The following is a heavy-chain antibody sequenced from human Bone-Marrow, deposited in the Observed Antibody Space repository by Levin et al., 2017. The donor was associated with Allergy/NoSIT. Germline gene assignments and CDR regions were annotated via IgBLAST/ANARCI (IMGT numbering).Heavy chain of an antibody. CDR2: FDPEESET. CDR3: ATAEVTKNYYYGMDV. V-gene: IGHV1-24*01. CDR1: GYTLSELG. Sequence: ASVKVSCKVSGYTLSELGIHWVRQAPGKGLEWMGGFDPEESETIYAQKFQGRVTMTEDTSTDTAYMELSSLRSEDTAVYYGATAEVTKNYYYGMDVWGQGTTVIVSS. J-gene: IGHJ6*02.